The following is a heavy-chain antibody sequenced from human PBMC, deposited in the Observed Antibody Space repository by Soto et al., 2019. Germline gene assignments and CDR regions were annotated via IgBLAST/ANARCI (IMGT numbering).Heavy chain of an antibody. Sequence: SETLSLTCTVSGRSMSGYYWSWIRQPAGERLERIGRIYTSGTTDFNPSLTGRVTMSVDTSKNQISLKLTSVTAADTALYYCAREDYYCTGYYVVWGQGTQVTVSS. V-gene: IGHV4-4*07. J-gene: IGHJ4*02. D-gene: IGHD3-9*01. CDR2: IYTSGTT. CDR1: GRSMSGYY. CDR3: AREDYYCTGYYVV.